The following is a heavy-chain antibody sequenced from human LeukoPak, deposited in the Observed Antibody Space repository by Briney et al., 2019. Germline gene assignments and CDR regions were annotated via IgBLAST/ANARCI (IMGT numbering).Heavy chain of an antibody. V-gene: IGHV3-23*01. Sequence: GGSLRLSCAASGFTFSSYGMSWVRQAPGKGLEWVSAISGSGGSTYYADSVKGRFTISRDNSKNTLYLQMDSLRAEDTAVYYCAKDVSAVSIWNGASDFDYWGQGTLVTVSS. CDR2: ISGSGGST. J-gene: IGHJ4*02. D-gene: IGHD1-1*01. CDR1: GFTFSSYG. CDR3: AKDVSAVSIWNGASDFDY.